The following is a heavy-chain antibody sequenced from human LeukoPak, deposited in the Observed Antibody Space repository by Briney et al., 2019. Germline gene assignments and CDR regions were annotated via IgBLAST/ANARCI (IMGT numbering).Heavy chain of an antibody. J-gene: IGHJ3*02. CDR3: ARDRVEMVDAFDI. CDR1: GFTFSNYA. CDR2: IKQDGSEK. D-gene: IGHD5-24*01. V-gene: IGHV3-7*01. Sequence: GGSLRLSCAASGFTFSNYAMSWVRQAPGKGLEWVANIKQDGSEKYYVDSVKGRFTISRDNAKNSLYLQMNSLRAEDTAVYYCARDRVEMVDAFDIWGQGTVVTVSS.